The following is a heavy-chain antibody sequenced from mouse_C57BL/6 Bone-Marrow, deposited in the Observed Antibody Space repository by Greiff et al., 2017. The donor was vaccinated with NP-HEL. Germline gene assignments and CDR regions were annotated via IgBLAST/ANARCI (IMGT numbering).Heavy chain of an antibody. J-gene: IGHJ1*03. V-gene: IGHV1-78*01. D-gene: IGHD1-1*01. CDR2: IYPRDGST. Sequence: QVQLKESDAELVKPGASVKISCKVSGYTFTDHTIHWMKQRPEQGLEWIGYIYPRDGSTKYNEKFKGKATLTADKSSSTAYMQLNSLTSEDSAVYFCARWGAYYYGSRSYWYFDVWGTGTTVTVSS. CDR1: GYTFTDHT. CDR3: ARWGAYYYGSRSYWYFDV.